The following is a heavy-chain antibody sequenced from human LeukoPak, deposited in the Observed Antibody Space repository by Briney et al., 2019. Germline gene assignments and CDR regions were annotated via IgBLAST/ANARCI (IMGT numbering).Heavy chain of an antibody. V-gene: IGHV1-69*04. CDR3: ARDLWRVAARPYYYYGMDV. CDR2: IIPILGIA. D-gene: IGHD6-13*01. Sequence: GASVKVSCKASGGTFSSYAISWVRQAPGQGLECMGRIIPILGIANYAQKFQGRVTITADKSTSTAYMELSSLRSEDTAVYYCARDLWRVAARPYYYYGMDVWGQGTTVTVSS. J-gene: IGHJ6*02. CDR1: GGTFSSYA.